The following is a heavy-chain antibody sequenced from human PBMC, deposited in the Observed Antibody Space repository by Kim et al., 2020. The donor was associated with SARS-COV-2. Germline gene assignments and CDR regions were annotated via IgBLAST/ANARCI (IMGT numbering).Heavy chain of an antibody. J-gene: IGHJ4*02. CDR1: GFTFSTQS. D-gene: IGHD3-9*01. Sequence: GGSLRLSCAASGFTFSTQSMTWVRQAPGKGLEWVSAISGSDTGTYYAESVRGRFTISRDNSNNILSLQMNSVRGEDTAVYYCVQLGVPIYDILTGYYHKWGQGTLVTVSS. CDR3: VQLGVPIYDILTGYYHK. V-gene: IGHV3-23*01. CDR2: ISGSDTGT.